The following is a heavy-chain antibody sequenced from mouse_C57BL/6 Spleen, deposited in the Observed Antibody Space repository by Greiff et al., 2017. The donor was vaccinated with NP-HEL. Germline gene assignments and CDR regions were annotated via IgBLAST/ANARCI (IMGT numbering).Heavy chain of an antibody. Sequence: QVQLKESGPELVKPGASVKISCKASGYAFSSSWMNWVKQRPGKGLEWIGRIYPGDGDTNYNGKFKGKATLTADKSSSTAYMQLSSLTSEDSAVYFCASLYGYDGFYYAMDYWGQGTSVTVSS. J-gene: IGHJ4*01. CDR2: IYPGDGDT. D-gene: IGHD2-2*01. V-gene: IGHV1-82*01. CDR1: GYAFSSSW. CDR3: ASLYGYDGFYYAMDY.